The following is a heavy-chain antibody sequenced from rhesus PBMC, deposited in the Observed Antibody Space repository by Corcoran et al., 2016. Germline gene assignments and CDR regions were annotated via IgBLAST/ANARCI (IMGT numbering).Heavy chain of an antibody. V-gene: IGHV4-165*02. Sequence: QVQLQESGPGLVKPSETLSLTCTVSGGSISGYYWNWIRQVPGTGLEGIGYIGGSGGDTYYNPVFKSRVTLAADTAKNQFSLKLSSVTAADTAVYYCARGRPSGGSYYDRFDVWGPGVLVTVSS. D-gene: IGHD3-16*01. CDR2: IGGSGGDT. CDR3: ARGRPSGGSYYDRFDV. J-gene: IGHJ5-1*01. CDR1: GGSISGYY.